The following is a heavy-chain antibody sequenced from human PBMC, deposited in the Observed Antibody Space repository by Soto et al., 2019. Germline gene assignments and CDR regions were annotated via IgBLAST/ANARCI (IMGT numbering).Heavy chain of an antibody. CDR2: ISHDGRNN. Sequence: GGSLRLSCAASGFTFSSYSMNWVRQAPGKGLEWVAVISHDGRNNYYADSVKGRFTISRDNSKSTLSLQMNSLRPEDTAVYYCARDRDEDGGTSDAFDMWGQGTMVTVSS. V-gene: IGHV3-30*03. CDR3: ARDRDEDGGTSDAFDM. D-gene: IGHD2-15*01. CDR1: GFTFSSYS. J-gene: IGHJ3*02.